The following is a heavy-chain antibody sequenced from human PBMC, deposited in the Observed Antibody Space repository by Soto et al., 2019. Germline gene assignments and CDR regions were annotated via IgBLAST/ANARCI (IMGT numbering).Heavy chain of an antibody. D-gene: IGHD4-17*01. V-gene: IGHV3-23*01. CDR3: AKDAYGDYSFSDY. Sequence: VQLLESGGGLVQPGGSLRLSCAASGFTFNNYAMSWVRQAPGKGLEWVPAISAGGSSTYYADSVKGRFTISRDNSKNTLYLQMNSLRAEDTAEYYCAKDAYGDYSFSDYWGQGTLVTVSS. J-gene: IGHJ4*02. CDR1: GFTFNNYA. CDR2: ISAGGSST.